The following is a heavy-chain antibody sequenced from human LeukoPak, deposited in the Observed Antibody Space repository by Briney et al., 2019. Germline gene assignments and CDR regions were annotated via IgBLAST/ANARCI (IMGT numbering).Heavy chain of an antibody. CDR1: GASVYDNSYN. J-gene: IGHJ5*02. CDR3: AKGAGGFSYYNWFDP. D-gene: IGHD5-18*01. V-gene: IGHV4-39*07. Sequence: SETLSLTCTVSGASVYDNSYNWGWVRQPPGKGLEWIGCVYYSGSAYYNPSLKSRVTISVDTSNNQFSLKLASVTAADTAIYYCAKGAGGFSYYNWFDPWGQGTLVTVSS. CDR2: VYYSGSA.